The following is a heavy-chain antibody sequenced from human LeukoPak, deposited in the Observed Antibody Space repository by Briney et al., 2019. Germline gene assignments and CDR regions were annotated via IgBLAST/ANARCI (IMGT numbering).Heavy chain of an antibody. CDR2: IKQDGSEK. J-gene: IGHJ2*01. V-gene: IGHV3-7*03. Sequence: GGSLRLSCAASGFTLSSYWMSWVRQAPGKGMEWVANIKQDGSEKYYVDSVKGRFIISRDNAKNSLSLQMNNLRAEDTAVYYCARDGSGWYGNWYFDLWGLGTLVTVSS. D-gene: IGHD6-19*01. CDR1: GFTLSSYW. CDR3: ARDGSGWYGNWYFDL.